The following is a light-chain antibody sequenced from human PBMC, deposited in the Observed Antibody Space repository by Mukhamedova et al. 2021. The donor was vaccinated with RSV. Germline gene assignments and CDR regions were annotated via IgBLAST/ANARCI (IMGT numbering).Light chain of an antibody. J-gene: IGKJ2*03. V-gene: IGKV3-11*01. Sequence: GQAPRLLIYDASNRATGIPARFSGSGSGTYFTLTISILEPEDFAVYYCQQRSNWYSFGQGTKLEIK. CDR3: QQRSNWYS. CDR2: DAS.